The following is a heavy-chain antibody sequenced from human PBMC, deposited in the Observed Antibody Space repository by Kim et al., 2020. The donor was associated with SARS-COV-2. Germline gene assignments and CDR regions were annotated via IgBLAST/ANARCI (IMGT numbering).Heavy chain of an antibody. CDR1: GFTVSSNY. CDR2: IYSGGST. D-gene: IGHD3-22*01. Sequence: GGSLRLSCAASGFTVSSNYMSWVRQAPGKGLEWVSVIYSGGSTYYADSVKGRFTISRDNSKNTLYLQMNSLRAEDTAVYYCAREYYYDSSGYYFDYWGQGTLVTVSS. J-gene: IGHJ4*02. CDR3: AREYYYDSSGYYFDY. V-gene: IGHV3-53*01.